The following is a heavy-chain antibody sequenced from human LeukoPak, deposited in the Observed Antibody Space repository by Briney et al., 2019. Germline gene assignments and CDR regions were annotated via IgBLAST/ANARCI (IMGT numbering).Heavy chain of an antibody. J-gene: IGHJ4*02. V-gene: IGHV3-30*03. D-gene: IGHD5-24*01. CDR1: GFTFSSYG. CDR3: ARDKRWLQN. Sequence: PGRSLRLSCAASGFTFSSYGMHWVRQAPGKGLEWVAVISYDGSNKYYADSVKGRFTISRDNSKNTLYLQMNSLRAEDTAVYYCARDKRWLQNWGQGTLVTVSS. CDR2: ISYDGSNK.